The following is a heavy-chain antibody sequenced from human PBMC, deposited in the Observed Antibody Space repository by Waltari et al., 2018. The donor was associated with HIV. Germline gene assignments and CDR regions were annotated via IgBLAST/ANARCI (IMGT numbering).Heavy chain of an antibody. J-gene: IGHJ4*02. CDR2: INAGNGNT. D-gene: IGHD5-12*01. V-gene: IGHV1-3*01. CDR1: GYTFTSYA. CDR3: AREYSGYEVGYYFDY. Sequence: QVQLVQSGAEVKKPGASVKVSCKASGYTFTSYAMHWVRQAPGQRLEWMGWINAGNGNTKYSQKFQGRVTITRDTSASTAYMELSSLRSEDTAVYYCAREYSGYEVGYYFDYWGQGTLVTVSS.